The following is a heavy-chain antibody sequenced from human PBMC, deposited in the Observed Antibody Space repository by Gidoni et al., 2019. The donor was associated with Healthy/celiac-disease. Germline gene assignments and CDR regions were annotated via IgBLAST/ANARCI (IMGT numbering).Heavy chain of an antibody. CDR1: GFTSRSHA. V-gene: IGHV3-23*01. Sequence: EVQLLESGGGLVQPGGSLRLSCAASGFTSRSHAISCVLQAPGRGLEWVSAIRGSGGSTYYADSVKGRFTISRDNSKKTLDLQMNSLRAEDTAVYYCANRPRGYSSGWLNAHLPSPSPNAWFDIWGQGTMVTVSS. D-gene: IGHD6-19*01. CDR3: ANRPRGYSSGWLNAHLPSPSPNAWFDI. CDR2: IRGSGGST. J-gene: IGHJ3*02.